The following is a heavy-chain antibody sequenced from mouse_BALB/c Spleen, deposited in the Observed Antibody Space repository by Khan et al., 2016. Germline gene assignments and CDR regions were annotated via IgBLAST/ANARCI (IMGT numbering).Heavy chain of an antibody. J-gene: IGHJ3*01. CDR2: INTETGEP. D-gene: IGHD2-4*01. V-gene: IGHV9-2-1*01. Sequence: QIQLVQSGPELKKPGETVKISCKASGYTFTDYSMHWVKQAPGKGLKWMGWINTETGEPTYADDFKGRFAFSLETSASTAYLQINNLKNEDTATYFGARVDYDGVAYWGQGTLVTVSA. CDR3: ARVDYDGVAY. CDR1: GYTFTDYS.